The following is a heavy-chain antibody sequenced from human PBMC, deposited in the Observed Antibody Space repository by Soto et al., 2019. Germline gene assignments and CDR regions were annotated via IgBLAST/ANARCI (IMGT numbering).Heavy chain of an antibody. V-gene: IGHV4-4*02. CDR1: GGSINNGYW. CDR2: KHHSGST. D-gene: IGHD6-19*01. CDR3: AYSSGWWRLDV. Sequence: QVHLQESGPGLVKPSGTLSLTCGVSGGSINNGYWWTWVRQPPGKGLEWIGEKHHSGSTNYNLSLQSRVSISLDKSKNQFSLILSSVTAADTAVYYCAYSSGWWRLDVWGKGTTVTVSS. J-gene: IGHJ6*04.